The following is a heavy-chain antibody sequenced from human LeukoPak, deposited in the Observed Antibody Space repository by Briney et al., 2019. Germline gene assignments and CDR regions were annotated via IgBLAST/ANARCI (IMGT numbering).Heavy chain of an antibody. CDR3: ARVGPDTAMVSFDY. CDR1: GFTLSSYG. CDR2: IWYDGSNK. J-gene: IGHJ4*02. D-gene: IGHD5-18*01. V-gene: IGHV3-33*01. Sequence: GRSLRLSCAASGFTLSSYGMHWVRQAPGKGLEWVAVIWYDGSNKYYADSVKGRFTISRDNSKNTLYLQMNSLRAEDTAVYYCARVGPDTAMVSFDYWGQGTLVTVSS.